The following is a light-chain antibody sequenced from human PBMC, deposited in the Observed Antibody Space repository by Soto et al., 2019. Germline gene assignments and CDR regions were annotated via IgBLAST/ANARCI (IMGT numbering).Light chain of an antibody. CDR1: SSNIGSNY. CDR3: AAWDDSLSGLV. V-gene: IGLV1-47*01. CDR2: RNN. Sequence: QSVLTQPPSASGTPGQRVTISCSGSSSNIGSNYVYWYQQLPGTAPQLLIYRNNKRPSGVPARFSGSKSGTSAALAISGLRSEDEADYYCAAWDDSLSGLVFGGGTKVTVL. J-gene: IGLJ2*01.